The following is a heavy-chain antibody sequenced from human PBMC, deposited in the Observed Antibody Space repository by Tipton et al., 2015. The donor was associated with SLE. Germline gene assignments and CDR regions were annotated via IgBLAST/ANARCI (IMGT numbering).Heavy chain of an antibody. CDR3: AIGDGITDGFDY. V-gene: IGHV3-43*01. J-gene: IGHJ4*02. D-gene: IGHD1-14*01. CDR2: ISWGGSRT. Sequence: GSLRLSCAASGFTFADYTMRWVRQAPGKGLEWVSLISWGGSRTYYADSLKGRFTVSRDNSKNSLYLQMNSLRTDDTAFYYCAIGDGITDGFDYWGQGTLVTVSS. CDR1: GFTFADYT.